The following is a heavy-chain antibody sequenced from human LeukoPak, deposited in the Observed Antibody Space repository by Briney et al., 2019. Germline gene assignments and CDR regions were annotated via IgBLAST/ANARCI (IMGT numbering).Heavy chain of an antibody. D-gene: IGHD1-26*01. V-gene: IGHV1-18*04. CDR2: ISALNGNT. CDR1: GYTFTSYY. CDR3: AGAQSIAGPYHY. Sequence: ASVKVSCKASGYTFTSYYMHWVRQAPGQGLEWMGWISALNGNTHFAHNVQDRVAMTTDTPTSTAYMELRSLRSDDTAVYYCAGAQSIAGPYHYWGQGTLVTVSS. J-gene: IGHJ4*02.